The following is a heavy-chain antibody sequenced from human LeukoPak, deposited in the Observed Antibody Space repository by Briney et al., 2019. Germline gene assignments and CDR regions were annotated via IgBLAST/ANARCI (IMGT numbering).Heavy chain of an antibody. CDR2: VYSTGST. V-gene: IGHV4-61*02. J-gene: IGHJ4*02. D-gene: IGHD4-17*01. CDR3: ARGDYGDYVV. Sequence: SETLSLTCTVSGDSVSSGSYFWSWIRQPAGKGLEWIGRVYSTGSTNYNPSLKSRVTISVDTSKNQFSLKVSSVTAADAAVYYCARGDYGDYVVWGQGTLVTVSS. CDR1: GDSVSSGSYF.